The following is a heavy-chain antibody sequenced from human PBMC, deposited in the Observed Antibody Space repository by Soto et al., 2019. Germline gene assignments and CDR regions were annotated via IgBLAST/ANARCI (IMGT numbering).Heavy chain of an antibody. J-gene: IGHJ4*02. CDR1: GFTFSSYW. D-gene: IGHD2-8*01. CDR3: AGRDCTNGVCFFY. Sequence: QTGGSLRLSCAASGFTFSSYWMHWVRQAPGKGLVWVSRINSDGSSTSYADSVKGRFTISRDNAKNTLYLHMNSLRAEDTAVYYCAGRDCTNGVCFFYWGQGTLVTVSS. CDR2: INSDGSST. V-gene: IGHV3-74*01.